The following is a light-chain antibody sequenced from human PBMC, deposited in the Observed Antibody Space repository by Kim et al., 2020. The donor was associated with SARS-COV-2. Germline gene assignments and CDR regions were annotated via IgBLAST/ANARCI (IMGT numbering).Light chain of an antibody. CDR2: AAS. J-gene: IGKJ1*01. Sequence: DIQLTQFPSTLSASVGDRVTITCRASQDIRNCLGWYQQKPGKAPHRLIYAASTLQRGVPSRFSGSGSGTEFSLTINSLQPDDFATYYCQQYNSYPLTFGEGTKVDIK. V-gene: IGKV1-17*01. CDR3: QQYNSYPLT. CDR1: QDIRNC.